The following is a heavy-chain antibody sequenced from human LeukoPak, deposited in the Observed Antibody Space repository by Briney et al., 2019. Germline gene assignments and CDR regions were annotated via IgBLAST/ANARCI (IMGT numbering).Heavy chain of an antibody. J-gene: IGHJ3*02. CDR3: ARGADRSSCGSDCYEGAFDI. CDR1: GGSISSGGSS. D-gene: IGHD2-21*02. V-gene: IGHV4-31*03. Sequence: PSQTLSLTCTVSGGSISSGGSSWNWLRQHPGKGLEWIGYISYSGYTYDNPSLKSRLTISVDTSKTQFSLKLRSVTAADTAVYYCARGADRSSCGSDCYEGAFDIWGQGTMVTVSS. CDR2: ISYSGYT.